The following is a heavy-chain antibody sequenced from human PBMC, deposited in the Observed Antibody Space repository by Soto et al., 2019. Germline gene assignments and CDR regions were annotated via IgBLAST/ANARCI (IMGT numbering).Heavy chain of an antibody. Sequence: KPSETLSLTCAVSGGSISSGGYSWSWIRQPPGKGLEWIGYIYHSGSTYYNPSLKSRVTISVDRSKNQFSLKLSSVTAADTAVYYCARAGIEMATIPYFDYWGQGTLVTVSS. CDR3: ARAGIEMATIPYFDY. CDR1: GGSISSGGYS. D-gene: IGHD5-12*01. J-gene: IGHJ4*02. CDR2: IYHSGST. V-gene: IGHV4-30-2*01.